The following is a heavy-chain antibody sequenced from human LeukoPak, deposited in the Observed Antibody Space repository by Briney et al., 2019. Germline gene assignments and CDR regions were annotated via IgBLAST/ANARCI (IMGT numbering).Heavy chain of an antibody. CDR2: ISSSSSYI. CDR3: ARDPTTVTYNWFDP. D-gene: IGHD4-11*01. Sequence: PGGSLRLSCPASGFTFSSYSMNWVRQAQGKGLEWVSSISSSSSYIYYADSVKGRFTISRDNAKNSLYLQMNSLRAEDTAVYYCARDPTTVTYNWFDPWGQGTLVTVSS. J-gene: IGHJ5*02. CDR1: GFTFSSYS. V-gene: IGHV3-21*01.